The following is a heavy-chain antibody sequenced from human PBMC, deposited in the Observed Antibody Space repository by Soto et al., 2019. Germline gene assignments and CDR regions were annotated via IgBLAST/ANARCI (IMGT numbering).Heavy chain of an antibody. V-gene: IGHV3-48*01. D-gene: IGHD5-18*01. CDR3: ARDILRLYSYGTSYGMDV. CDR2: ISSSSSTI. Sequence: GGSLRLSCAASRFTFSSYSMNWVRQAPGKGLEWVSYISSSSSTIYYADSVKGRFTISRDNSKNTLYLQMNSLRAEDTAVYYCARDILRLYSYGTSYGMDVWGQGTTVTVSS. J-gene: IGHJ6*02. CDR1: RFTFSSYS.